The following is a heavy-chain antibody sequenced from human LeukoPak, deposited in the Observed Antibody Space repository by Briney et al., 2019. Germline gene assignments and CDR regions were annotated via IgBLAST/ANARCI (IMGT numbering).Heavy chain of an antibody. V-gene: IGHV1-2*02. D-gene: IGHD2-15*01. CDR3: AKGIGYCSGGSCYSGRVGAFDT. Sequence: ASVTVSCKASGYTFTGYYMHWVRQAPGQGLEWMGWINPNSGGTNYEQKFQGRVPMTRATSISAAYMELSRLRSDDTAVDYCAKGIGYCSGGSCYSGRVGAFDTWGEGTMVTVSS. J-gene: IGHJ3*02. CDR1: GYTFTGYY. CDR2: INPNSGGT.